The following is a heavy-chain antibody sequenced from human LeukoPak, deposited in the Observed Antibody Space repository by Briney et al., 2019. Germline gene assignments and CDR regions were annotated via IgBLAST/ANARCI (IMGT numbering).Heavy chain of an antibody. CDR2: IYPGDSDT. J-gene: IGHJ4*02. CDR3: ARITTSGWYADY. D-gene: IGHD6-19*01. Sequence: GDSLKISCKGSGYNFANYWIGWVRQMPGKGLEWMGIIYPGDSDTRYSPSFQGQVAISADRSISTAYLQWSSLKASDSAIYYCARITTSGWYADYWGQGTLVTVS. CDR1: GYNFANYW. V-gene: IGHV5-51*01.